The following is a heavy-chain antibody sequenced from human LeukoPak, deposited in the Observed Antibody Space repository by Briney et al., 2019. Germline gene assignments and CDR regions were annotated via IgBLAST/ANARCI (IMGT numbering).Heavy chain of an antibody. V-gene: IGHV3-48*03. CDR2: ISTSGSSI. Sequence: PGGSLRLSCAASGFTFSSYEMNWVRQAPGKGLEWVSYISTSGSSIYYADSVKGRFTISRDNAKNSLYLQMNSLRAEDTAVYHCARARDAFDIWGQGTMVTVSS. CDR1: GFTFSSYE. CDR3: ARARDAFDI. J-gene: IGHJ3*02.